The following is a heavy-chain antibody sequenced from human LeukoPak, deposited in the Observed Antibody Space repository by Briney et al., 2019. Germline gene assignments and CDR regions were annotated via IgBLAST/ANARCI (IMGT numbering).Heavy chain of an antibody. CDR3: AREYYSSGWSWFDP. CDR1: GFTFSSYA. D-gene: IGHD6-19*01. CDR2: ISYDGSNK. V-gene: IGHV3-30*04. Sequence: PGRSLRLSCAASGFTFSSYAMHWVRQAPGKGLEWVAVISYDGSNKYYADSVKGRFTISRDNSKNTPYLQMNSLRAEDTAVYYCAREYYSSGWSWFDPWGQGTLVTVSS. J-gene: IGHJ5*02.